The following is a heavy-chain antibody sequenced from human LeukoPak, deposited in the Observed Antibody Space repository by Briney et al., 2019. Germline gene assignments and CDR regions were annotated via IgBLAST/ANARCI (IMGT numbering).Heavy chain of an antibody. J-gene: IGHJ4*02. CDR2: IYTSGST. V-gene: IGHV4-4*09. D-gene: IGHD1/OR15-1a*01. CDR3: ARRTQNPSWYFDH. Sequence: SETLSLTCTVSGDSIISYYWSWIRQPPGKGLEWLGNIYTSGSTNYNPSLKSRVTISVDMSKNQFSLKLTSVTAADTAVYYCARRTQNPSWYFDHWGQGTPVTVSS. CDR1: GDSIISYY.